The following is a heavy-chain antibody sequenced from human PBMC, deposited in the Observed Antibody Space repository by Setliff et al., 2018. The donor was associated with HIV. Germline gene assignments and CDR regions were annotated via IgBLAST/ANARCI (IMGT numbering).Heavy chain of an antibody. V-gene: IGHV3-9*01. CDR3: ARDLVRCSGGPCFVALDY. CDR1: RFAFDESA. D-gene: IGHD2-15*01. J-gene: IGHJ4*02. Sequence: SLRLSCAASRFAFDESAMHWLRQVPGKGLEWVSGISWNSGEIGYADSVKGRFTISRDNAENSLYLQMNTLRVEDTAVYFCARDLVRCSGGPCFVALDYWGQGTLVTVSS. CDR2: ISWNSGEI.